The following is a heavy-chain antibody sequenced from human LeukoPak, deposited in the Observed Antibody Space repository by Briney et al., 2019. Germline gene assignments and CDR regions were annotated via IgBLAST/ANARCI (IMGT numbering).Heavy chain of an antibody. CDR1: GGSFRGYY. D-gene: IGHD2-15*01. CDR3: ARQHTRGVVVALVDY. V-gene: IGHV4-34*01. CDR2: INHSGST. Sequence: SETLSLTCAVYGGSFRGYYWSCIRQPPGKGLEWIGEINHSGSTNYNPSLKSRVTISVDTSKNQFSLKLSSVTAADTAVYYCARQHTRGVVVALVDYWGQGTLVTVSS. J-gene: IGHJ4*02.